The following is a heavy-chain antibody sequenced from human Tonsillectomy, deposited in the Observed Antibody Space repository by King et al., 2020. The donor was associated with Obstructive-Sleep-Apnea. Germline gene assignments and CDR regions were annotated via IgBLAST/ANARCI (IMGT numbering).Heavy chain of an antibody. V-gene: IGHV1-2*02. CDR3: GRDPRSDRTLIAF. CDR1: GYTFTGYY. J-gene: IGHJ4*02. Sequence: QVQLVQSGAEVKKPGASVKVSCKASGYTFTGYYMHWVRQAPGQGLEWMGWINPNSGDTNYAQKFQGRVTMTTDTSIRTAYMELPSLRSEDTAVFYCGRDPRSDRTLIAFWGQGTLVTVSS. CDR2: INPNSGDT. D-gene: IGHD1-7*01.